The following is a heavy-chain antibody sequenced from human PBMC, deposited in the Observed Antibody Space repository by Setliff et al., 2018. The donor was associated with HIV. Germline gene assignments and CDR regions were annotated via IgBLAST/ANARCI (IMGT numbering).Heavy chain of an antibody. CDR3: ARGQKMCFMITMLGGYYYYHMDV. D-gene: IGHD3-10*02. CDR1: GDTFSNYV. Sequence: GASVKVSCKASGDTFSNYVLSWVRQAPGQGLEWMGGIVLMSGTADYAQKFHGRVTITADKSTSTAYMELSSLRSEDTAVYYCARGQKMCFMITMLGGYYYYHMDVWGQGTTVTVSS. V-gene: IGHV1-69*06. CDR2: IVLMSGTA. J-gene: IGHJ6*02.